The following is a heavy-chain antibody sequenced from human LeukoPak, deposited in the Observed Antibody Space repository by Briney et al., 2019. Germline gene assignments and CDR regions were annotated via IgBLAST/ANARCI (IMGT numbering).Heavy chain of an antibody. CDR2: ISGSGAST. V-gene: IGHV3-23*01. D-gene: IGHD2-15*01. CDR1: GFTFTSYA. J-gene: IGHJ4*02. Sequence: GGSLRLSCAASGFTFTSYAMSWVRQAPGKGLEWVSGISGSGASTYYADSLKGRFTISRDNSKNTVYLQMNSLRAEDTAVYYCAKAFCSGGSFYNRGRMKMNGFDYWGQGTLVTVSS. CDR3: AKAFCSGGSFYNRGRMKMNGFDY.